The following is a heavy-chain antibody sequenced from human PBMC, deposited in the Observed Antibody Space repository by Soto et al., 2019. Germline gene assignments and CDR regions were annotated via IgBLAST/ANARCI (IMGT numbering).Heavy chain of an antibody. CDR1: GGSFSGYY. D-gene: IGHD3-3*01. Sequence: ASETLSLTCAVYGGSFSGYYWSWIRQPPGKGLEWIGEINHSGSTNYNPSHKSRVTISVDTSKNQFSLKLSSVTAADTAVYYCAREYPGRNPNVLRFLEWLPKSYMDVWGKGTTVTVSS. J-gene: IGHJ6*03. CDR3: AREYPGRNPNVLRFLEWLPKSYMDV. V-gene: IGHV4-34*01. CDR2: INHSGST.